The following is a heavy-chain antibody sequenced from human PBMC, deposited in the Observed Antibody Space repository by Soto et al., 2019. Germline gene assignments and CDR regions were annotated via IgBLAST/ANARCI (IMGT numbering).Heavy chain of an antibody. J-gene: IGHJ5*02. CDR3: AHRVETTTISWFDP. Sequence: QITLKESGPTLVKPTQTLTLTCTFSGFSLSTSGVGVGWIRQPPGKALEWLALIYWDDDKHYSPSLKRRLTITKDTSKNQVVLTMTNMDPVDTATYYCAHRVETTTISWFDPWGQGTLVTVSS. D-gene: IGHD1-26*01. CDR1: GFSLSTSGVG. CDR2: IYWDDDK. V-gene: IGHV2-5*02.